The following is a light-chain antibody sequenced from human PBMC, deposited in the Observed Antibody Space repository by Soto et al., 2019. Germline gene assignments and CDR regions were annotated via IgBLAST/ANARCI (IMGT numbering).Light chain of an antibody. J-gene: IGKJ2*01. CDR3: QQYVNSPFT. CDR1: QTVRGNY. CDR2: EAS. Sequence: FVLTQSPGTLSLSPGERATLSCSASQTVRGNYIAWYQQKPGQAPRVLIFEASRMATGTPDRFSGSGSGTDFTLTISRLEPEAVAVYYCQQYVNSPFTFGQGTNLE. V-gene: IGKV3-20*01.